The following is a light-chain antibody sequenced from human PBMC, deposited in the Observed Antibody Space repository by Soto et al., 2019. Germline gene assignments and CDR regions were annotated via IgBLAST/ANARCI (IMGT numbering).Light chain of an antibody. V-gene: IGLV2-14*01. CDR3: SSYSSISAYV. J-gene: IGLJ1*01. CDR1: SSDVGGYNY. Sequence: QPVLTQPASVSGSPGQSITISCTGTSSDVGGYNYVSWYQQHPGKAPKLMIYDVSNRPSGVSNRFSGSKSGDTASLTISGLQAEDEADYYCSSYSSISAYVFGIGTKVTVL. CDR2: DVS.